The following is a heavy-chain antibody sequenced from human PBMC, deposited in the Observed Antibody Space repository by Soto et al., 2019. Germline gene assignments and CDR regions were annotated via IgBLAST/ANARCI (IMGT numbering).Heavy chain of an antibody. CDR2: INPNSGGT. D-gene: IGHD1-1*01. Sequence: RASVKVSCKASGCTFSDYYIHWVRQAPGQGLEWMGWINPNSGGTKYAPKFQGGVTMTRDTSITTAYMELSRLRSGDTAVYYCAREPATAKPEGVDFWGQGTLVTVSS. CDR1: GCTFSDYY. CDR3: AREPATAKPEGVDF. V-gene: IGHV1-2*02. J-gene: IGHJ4*02.